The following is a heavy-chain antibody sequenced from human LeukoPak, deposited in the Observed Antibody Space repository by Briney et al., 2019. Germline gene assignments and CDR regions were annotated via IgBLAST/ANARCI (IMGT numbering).Heavy chain of an antibody. J-gene: IGHJ4*02. CDR3: ARDHHAVTTSIHY. D-gene: IGHD4-17*01. CDR2: ISYDGSSQ. CDR1: GFTFSSYA. V-gene: IGHV3-30-3*01. Sequence: PGGSLTLSCAASGFTFSSYAMHWVRQPPGKGLDWVAVISYDGSSQYYADSVKGRFTISRDNSKNTLYLQMNSLRAEDTAVYYCARDHHAVTTSIHYWGQGTLVTVSS.